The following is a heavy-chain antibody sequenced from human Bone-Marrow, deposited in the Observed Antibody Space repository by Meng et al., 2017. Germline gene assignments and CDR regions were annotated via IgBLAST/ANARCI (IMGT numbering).Heavy chain of an antibody. CDR2: INHSGST. Sequence: QLQQWGGGLLKAAKAMSLHCAVFGGSFSGYYWSWIRQPPGKGLEWIGKINHSGSTNYYPFLKSRVTISVDTSKSQFSLKLSSLAAADTAVYYCARGTRPLLFQHWGQGTLVTVSS. CDR3: ARGTRPLLFQH. CDR1: GGSFSGYY. D-gene: IGHD1-1*01. J-gene: IGHJ1*01. V-gene: IGHV4-34*01.